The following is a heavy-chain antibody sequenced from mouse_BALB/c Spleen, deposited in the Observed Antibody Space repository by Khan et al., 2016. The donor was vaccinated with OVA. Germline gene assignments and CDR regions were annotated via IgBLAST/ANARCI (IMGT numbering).Heavy chain of an antibody. CDR3: ARSVTITTVVATDFDY. J-gene: IGHJ2*01. Sequence: EVQLQESGPGLVKPSQSLSLTCTVTGYSITSDYAWNWIRQFPGNKLEWMGYISYSGRTSYNPSLKSRISIPRDTSQNQFFLQLNSVTTEDTAIYYCARSVTITTVVATDFDYWGQGTTLTVSS. CDR2: ISYSGRT. V-gene: IGHV3-2*02. D-gene: IGHD1-1*01. CDR1: GYSITSDYA.